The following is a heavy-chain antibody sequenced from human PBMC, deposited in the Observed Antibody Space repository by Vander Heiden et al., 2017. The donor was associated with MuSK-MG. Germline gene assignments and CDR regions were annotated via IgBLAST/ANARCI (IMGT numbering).Heavy chain of an antibody. J-gene: IGHJ6*02. CDR3: ARSGVVDLYGMDV. D-gene: IGHD2-15*01. CDR1: GFPFSSYA. CDR2: ISYDGSNK. Sequence: QVQLVESGGGGVQPGRSLRLSCPASGFPFSSYAMHWVRQAQGKGLEWVAVISYDGSNKYYADSVKGRFTISRDNSKNTLYLQMNSLRAEDTAVYYCARSGVVDLYGMDVWGQGTTVTVSS. V-gene: IGHV3-30*01.